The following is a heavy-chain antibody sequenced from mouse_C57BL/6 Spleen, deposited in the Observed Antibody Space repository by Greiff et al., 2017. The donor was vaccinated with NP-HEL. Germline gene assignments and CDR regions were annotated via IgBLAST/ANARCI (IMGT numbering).Heavy chain of an antibody. CDR2: IWWDDDK. V-gene: IGHV8-8*01. Sequence: QVQLKESGPGILQPSQTLSLTCSFSGFSLSTFGMGVGWIRQPSGKGLEWLAHIWWDDDKYYNPALKSRLTISKDTSKNQVFLKIANVDTADTATYYCALTTVVGDYAMDYWGQGTSVTVSS. J-gene: IGHJ4*01. CDR3: ALTTVVGDYAMDY. D-gene: IGHD1-1*01. CDR1: GFSLSTFGMG.